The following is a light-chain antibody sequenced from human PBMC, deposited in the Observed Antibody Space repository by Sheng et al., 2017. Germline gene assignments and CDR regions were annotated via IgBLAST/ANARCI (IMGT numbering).Light chain of an antibody. Sequence: DIQLTQSPSFLSASVGDRVTLTCRASQGISNNLAWYQQKPGKAPKLLIYTASTLQSGVPSRFSGSGSGTEFTLTIGSLQPEDFATYYCQQLNSYPLTFGPGTKVDIK. V-gene: IGKV1-9*01. CDR1: QGISNN. CDR3: QQLNSYPLT. J-gene: IGKJ3*01. CDR2: TAS.